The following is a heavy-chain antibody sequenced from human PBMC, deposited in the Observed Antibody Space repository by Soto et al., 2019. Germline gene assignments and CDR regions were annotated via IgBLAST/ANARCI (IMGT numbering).Heavy chain of an antibody. CDR1: GFTFGDYA. CDR2: IRSKAYGGTT. Sequence: GGSLRLSCTASGFTFGDYAMSWVRQAPGKGLEWVGFIRSKAYGGTTEYAASVKGRFTISRDDSKSIAYLQMNSLKTEDTAVYYCTRVYYGMDVWGQGTTVTVSS. V-gene: IGHV3-49*04. CDR3: TRVYYGMDV. J-gene: IGHJ6*02.